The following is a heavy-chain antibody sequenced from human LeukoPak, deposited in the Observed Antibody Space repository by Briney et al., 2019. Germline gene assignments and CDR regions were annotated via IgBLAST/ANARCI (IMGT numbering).Heavy chain of an antibody. CDR2: IDYSGNT. V-gene: IGHV4-59*01. CDR1: GDSISSYY. Sequence: PSETLSLTCTVSGDSISSYYWSWIRQPPGKGLEWIGYIDYSGNTNYNPSLKSRVTISADTSKSQFSLKLSSVTAADMAVYYCAVDHYDVLTGYSYGMDVWGQGTTVTVSS. D-gene: IGHD3-9*01. CDR3: AVDHYDVLTGYSYGMDV. J-gene: IGHJ6*02.